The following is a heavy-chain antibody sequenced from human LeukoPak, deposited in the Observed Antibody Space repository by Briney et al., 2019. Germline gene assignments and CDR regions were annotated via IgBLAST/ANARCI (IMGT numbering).Heavy chain of an antibody. Sequence: SETLSLTCAVYGGSFSGYYWSWIRQPPGKGLEWIGEINHSGSTNYNPSLKSRVTISVDTSKNQFSLKLSSVTAADTAVYYCAREPRGLWFGDDNWFDPWGQGTLVNVSS. V-gene: IGHV4-34*01. D-gene: IGHD3-10*01. CDR2: INHSGST. CDR3: AREPRGLWFGDDNWFDP. CDR1: GGSFSGYY. J-gene: IGHJ5*02.